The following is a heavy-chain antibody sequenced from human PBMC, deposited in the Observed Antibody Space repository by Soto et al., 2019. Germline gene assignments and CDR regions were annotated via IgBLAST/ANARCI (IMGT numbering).Heavy chain of an antibody. CDR1: GGTFSSYA. V-gene: IGHV1-69*01. CDR2: FIPMFNRP. J-gene: IGHJ6*02. Sequence: QVQLVQSGAEVKKPGSSVKVSCKASGGTFSSYAISWVRQAPGQGLEWMGGFIPMFNRPHSARKFQGRVTMTADESTSIAYMDLSSLRSEDMAVYYCARGQFHHVSNYYYALDVWGQGTTVTVSS. CDR3: ARGQFHHVSNYYYALDV.